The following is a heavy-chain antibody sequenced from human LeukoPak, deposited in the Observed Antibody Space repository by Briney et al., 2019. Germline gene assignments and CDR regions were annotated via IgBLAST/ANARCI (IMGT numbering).Heavy chain of an antibody. CDR3: VRSGYYTGFDY. D-gene: IGHD3-3*01. Sequence: SQTLSLTCAASGGSISSGGYSWSWIRQPPGKGLEWIGYIYHSGSTYYNPSLKSRVTISVDRSKNQFSLKLSSVTAADTAVYYCVRSGYYTGFDYWGQGTLVTVSS. V-gene: IGHV4-30-2*01. CDR1: GGSISSGGYS. J-gene: IGHJ4*02. CDR2: IYHSGST.